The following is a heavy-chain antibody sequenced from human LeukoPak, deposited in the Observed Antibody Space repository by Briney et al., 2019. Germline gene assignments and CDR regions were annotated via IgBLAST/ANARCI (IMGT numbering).Heavy chain of an antibody. CDR2: IIPIFGTA. V-gene: IGHV1-69*01. D-gene: IGHD3-10*01. Sequence: GASVKVSCKASGGTFSSYAISWVRQAPGLGLEWMGGIIPIFGTANYAQKFQGRVTITADESTSTAYMELSSLRSEDTAVYYCARGLTDYFDAFDIWGQGTMVTVSS. J-gene: IGHJ3*02. CDR3: ARGLTDYFDAFDI. CDR1: GGTFSSYA.